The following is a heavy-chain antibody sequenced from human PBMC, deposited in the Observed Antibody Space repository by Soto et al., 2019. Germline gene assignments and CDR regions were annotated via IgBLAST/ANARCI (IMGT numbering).Heavy chain of an antibody. D-gene: IGHD3-22*01. CDR3: ARGPSITMIVAEFDY. CDR2: ISAYNGNT. J-gene: IGHJ4*02. Sequence: ASVKVSCKASGYTFTSYGISWVRQAPGQGLEWMGWISAYNGNTNYAQKLQGRVTMTTDTSTSTAYMELRSLRSDDTAVYYCARGPSITMIVAEFDYWGQGTLVTVSS. CDR1: GYTFTSYG. V-gene: IGHV1-18*01.